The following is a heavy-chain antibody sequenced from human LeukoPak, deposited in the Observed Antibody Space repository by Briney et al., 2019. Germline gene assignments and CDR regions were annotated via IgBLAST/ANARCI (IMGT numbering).Heavy chain of an antibody. V-gene: IGHV3-23*03. CDR1: GCTFSGFS. D-gene: IGHD3-16*01. CDR2: IDHAGTNAGT. Sequence: GGSLRLCCAASGCTFSGFSMTWVRQAPGKGLEWVSSIDHAGTNAGTYYADSVKGRFTISRDNSKNTLFLQQNSLRADDTAVYYCAKNWGPLDMRGQGTMVTVSS. CDR3: AKNWGPLDM. J-gene: IGHJ3*02.